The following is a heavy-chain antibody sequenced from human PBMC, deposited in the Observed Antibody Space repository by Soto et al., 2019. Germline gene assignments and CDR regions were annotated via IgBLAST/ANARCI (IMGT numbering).Heavy chain of an antibody. V-gene: IGHV4-34*01. CDR1: GGSFSGYY. CDR2: INHSGST. D-gene: IGHD6-13*01. Sequence: SETLSLTCAVYGGSFSGYYCSWIRQSPWKGLEWIGEINHSGSTNYNPSLKSRVTISVDTSKNQFSLKLSSVSAADTAVYFCARRRGRQQLVQRYYNGMDAWGQGKTVTVSS. CDR3: ARRRGRQQLVQRYYNGMDA. J-gene: IGHJ6*02.